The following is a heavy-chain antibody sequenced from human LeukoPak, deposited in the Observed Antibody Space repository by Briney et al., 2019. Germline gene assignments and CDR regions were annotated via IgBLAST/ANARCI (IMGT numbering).Heavy chain of an antibody. D-gene: IGHD1-26*01. Sequence: ASVKVSCKASGYTFTGYYMHWVRQAPGQGLEWMGWINPNSGGTNYAQKFQGRVTMTRDTSISTAYMELSRLRSDDAAVYYCARVLGSGSYPFKKYYFDYWGQGTLVTVSS. CDR1: GYTFTGYY. J-gene: IGHJ4*02. CDR2: INPNSGGT. CDR3: ARVLGSGSYPFKKYYFDY. V-gene: IGHV1-2*02.